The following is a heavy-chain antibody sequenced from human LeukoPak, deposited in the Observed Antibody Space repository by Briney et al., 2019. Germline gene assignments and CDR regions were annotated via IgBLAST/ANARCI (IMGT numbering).Heavy chain of an antibody. CDR1: GDSIGDYY. Sequence: SETLSLTCTVSGDSIGDYYWSWVRQPPGKGLEWIGYIYNSGSASYNPPPKSRVTMSVDASKNQFSLKLSSVTAADTAVYYCAREVVWSNGDYGRRDAMGVWGQGTTVIVSS. CDR2: IYNSGSA. V-gene: IGHV4-59*01. D-gene: IGHD4-17*01. CDR3: AREVVWSNGDYGRRDAMGV. J-gene: IGHJ6*02.